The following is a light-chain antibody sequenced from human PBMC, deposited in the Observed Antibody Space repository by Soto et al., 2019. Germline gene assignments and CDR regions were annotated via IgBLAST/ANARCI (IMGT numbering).Light chain of an antibody. Sequence: EIVLTQSPGTLSPSPGERATLSCRASQSISSSYLAWYQQKPGQAPRLLIYGASSRATGIPDRFSGSGSGTDFTLTISRLEPEDFAVYYCQQYGSSPVTFGQGTKVDSK. J-gene: IGKJ1*01. CDR1: QSISSSY. CDR2: GAS. CDR3: QQYGSSPVT. V-gene: IGKV3-20*01.